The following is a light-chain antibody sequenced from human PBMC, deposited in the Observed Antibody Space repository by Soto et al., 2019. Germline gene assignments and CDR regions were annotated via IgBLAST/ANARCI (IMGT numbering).Light chain of an antibody. J-gene: IGLJ3*02. CDR2: EVT. V-gene: IGLV2-8*01. CDR1: SSDVGAYNY. CDR3: SSYADSISEL. Sequence: QSALTQPPSASGSPGQSVTISCTGTSSDVGAYNYVSWYQQHPGKAPKLMIYEVTKRPSGVPDRLSGSKSGNTASLTVSGLQAEDEAAYYCSSYADSISELFGGGTKLTVL.